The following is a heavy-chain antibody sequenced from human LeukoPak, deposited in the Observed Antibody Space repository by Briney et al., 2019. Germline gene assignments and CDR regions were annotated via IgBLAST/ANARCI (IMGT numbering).Heavy chain of an antibody. CDR1: GYSFTSYW. CDR3: ARLAARPYYGMDV. CDR2: IYPGDSDT. D-gene: IGHD6-6*01. V-gene: IGHV5-51*01. Sequence: GASLKISCKGSGYSFTSYWIGWVRQMPGKGLEWMGIIYPGDSDTRYSPSFQGQVTISADKSISTAYLQWSSLKASDTAMYYCARLAARPYYGMDVWGQGTTVTVSS. J-gene: IGHJ6*02.